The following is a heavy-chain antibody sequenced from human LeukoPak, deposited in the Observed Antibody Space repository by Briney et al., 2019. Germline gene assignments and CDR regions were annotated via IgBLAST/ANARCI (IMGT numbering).Heavy chain of an antibody. CDR3: ASSHDYSNRADY. CDR2: IYTSGST. CDR1: GGSISSYY. D-gene: IGHD4-11*01. Sequence: SETLSLTCTVSGGSISSYYWSWIRQPAGKGLEWIGRIYTSGSTNYNPSLKSRVTMSVDTSKNQFSLKLSSVTAADTAVYYCASSHDYSNRADYWGQGTLVTVSS. V-gene: IGHV4-4*07. J-gene: IGHJ4*02.